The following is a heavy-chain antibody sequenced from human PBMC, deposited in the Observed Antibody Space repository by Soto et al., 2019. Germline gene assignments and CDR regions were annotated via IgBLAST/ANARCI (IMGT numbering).Heavy chain of an antibody. V-gene: IGHV3-30-3*01. Sequence: QVQVVESGGGVVQPGRSLRLSCAASGFTFSSYAMHWVRQAPDKGLEWVAVISYDGSNKYFADSVKGRFTISRDNSENTLYLQMNSLRAEDTAVYYCARQWVYWGQGTLVTVSS. D-gene: IGHD1-26*01. J-gene: IGHJ4*02. CDR3: ARQWVY. CDR2: ISYDGSNK. CDR1: GFTFSSYA.